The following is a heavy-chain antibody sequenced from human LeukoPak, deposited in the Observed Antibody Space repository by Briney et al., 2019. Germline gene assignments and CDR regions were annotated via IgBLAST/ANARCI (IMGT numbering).Heavy chain of an antibody. J-gene: IGHJ4*02. Sequence: SETLSLTCTASGGSISSYYWSWIRQPPGKGLEWIGYIYYSGSTNYNPSLKSRVTISVDTSKNQFSLKLSSVTAADTAVYYCARDGDYYDSSGSFDSWGQGTLVTVSS. D-gene: IGHD3-22*01. CDR3: ARDGDYYDSSGSFDS. V-gene: IGHV4-59*12. CDR1: GGSISSYY. CDR2: IYYSGST.